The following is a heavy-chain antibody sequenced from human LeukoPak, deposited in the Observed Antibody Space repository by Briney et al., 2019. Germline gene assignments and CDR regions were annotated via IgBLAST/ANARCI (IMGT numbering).Heavy chain of an antibody. D-gene: IGHD3-3*01. Sequence: ASVKVSCKASGYTFTGYYMHWVRQAPGQGLEWMGWINPNSGGTNYAQKFQGRVTMTRDTSISTAYMELSRLRSDDTAVYYCARDFPSFGGMDVWGQGTTVTVSS. CDR3: ARDFPSFGGMDV. CDR2: INPNSGGT. J-gene: IGHJ6*02. V-gene: IGHV1-2*02. CDR1: GYTFTGYY.